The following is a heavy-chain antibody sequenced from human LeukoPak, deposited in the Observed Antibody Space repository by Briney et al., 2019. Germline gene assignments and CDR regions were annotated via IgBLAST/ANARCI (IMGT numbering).Heavy chain of an antibody. Sequence: ASVKVSCKASGYTFTGYYMNWVRQAPGQGLEWMGWINPNSGGTNYAQKFQGRVTMTRDTSISTAYMELSRLRSDDTAVYYCARDQHSSSSGDDYWGQGTLVTVSS. CDR3: ARDQHSSSSGDDY. D-gene: IGHD6-6*01. CDR2: INPNSGGT. CDR1: GYTFTGYY. J-gene: IGHJ4*02. V-gene: IGHV1-2*02.